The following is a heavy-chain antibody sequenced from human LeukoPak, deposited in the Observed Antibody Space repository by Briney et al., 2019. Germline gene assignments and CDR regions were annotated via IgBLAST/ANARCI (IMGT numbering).Heavy chain of an antibody. Sequence: SETLSLTCTVSGGSISSGSYYWSWIRQPAGKGLEWIGRIYTSGGTNYNPSLKSRVTISVDTSKNQFSLKLSSVTAADTAVYYCARGRDGGSYYNFDYWGQGTLVTVSS. D-gene: IGHD1-26*01. CDR2: IYTSGGT. V-gene: IGHV4-61*02. J-gene: IGHJ4*02. CDR1: GGSISSGSYY. CDR3: ARGRDGGSYYNFDY.